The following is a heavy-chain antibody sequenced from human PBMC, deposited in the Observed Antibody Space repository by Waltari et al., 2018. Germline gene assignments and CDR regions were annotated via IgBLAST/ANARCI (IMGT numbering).Heavy chain of an antibody. Sequence: QVQLVESGGGVVQPGGSLRLSCAASGFTFSSYGMHCVRQAPGKGLEWVAFIRYDGSNKYYADSVKGRFTISRDNSKNTLYLQMNSLRAEDTAVYYCAKDFGSIWVYYYGMDVWGQGTTVTVSS. V-gene: IGHV3-30*02. CDR1: GFTFSSYG. J-gene: IGHJ6*02. D-gene: IGHD1-26*01. CDR2: IRYDGSNK. CDR3: AKDFGSIWVYYYGMDV.